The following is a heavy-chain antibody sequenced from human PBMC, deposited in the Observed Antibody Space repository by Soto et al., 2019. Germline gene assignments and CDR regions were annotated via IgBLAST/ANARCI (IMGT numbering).Heavy chain of an antibody. CDR2: SHQSGNT. CDR1: GVSISSHDW. J-gene: IGHJ4*02. D-gene: IGHD5-18*01. Sequence: QVQLQESGPGLVKPSGTLSLTCAVSGVSISSHDWWTWVRQPPGKGLEGIGESHQSGNTNHNSSLESRVTISLDKSKNQASLQLSSVPVADTDVDYCATRDTGRVYWGQGTLVTVSS. V-gene: IGHV4-4*02. CDR3: ATRDTGRVY.